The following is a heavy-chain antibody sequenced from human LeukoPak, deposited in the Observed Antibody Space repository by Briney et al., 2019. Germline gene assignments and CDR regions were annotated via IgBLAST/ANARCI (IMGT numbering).Heavy chain of an antibody. J-gene: IGHJ4*02. CDR2: ISYDGSTK. CDR3: AKPSGSGVDY. V-gene: IGHV3-30*04. D-gene: IGHD1-26*01. CDR1: GFTFSSYA. Sequence: GGSLRLSCAASGFTFSSYAMHWVRQAPGKGLEWVAVISYDGSTKYYADSVKGRFTISRDNSKNTLYLQMNSLRLEDMAVYYCAKPSGSGVDYWGRGTRVTVSS.